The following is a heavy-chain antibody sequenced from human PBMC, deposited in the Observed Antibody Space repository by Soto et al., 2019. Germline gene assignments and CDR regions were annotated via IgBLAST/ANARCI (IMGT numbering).Heavy chain of an antibody. Sequence: GGSLRLSCAASGFTFSSYWMSWVRQAPGKGLEWVANIKQDGSEKYYVDSVKGRFTISRDNAKNSLYLQMNSLRAEDTAVYYFARVRFTRVAYFDYWGQGTLVTVSS. CDR2: IKQDGSEK. V-gene: IGHV3-7*05. J-gene: IGHJ4*02. CDR1: GFTFSSYW. D-gene: IGHD2-15*01. CDR3: ARVRFTRVAYFDY.